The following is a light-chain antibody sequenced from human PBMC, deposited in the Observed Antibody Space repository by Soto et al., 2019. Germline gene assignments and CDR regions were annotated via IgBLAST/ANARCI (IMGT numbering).Light chain of an antibody. J-gene: IGLJ2*01. Sequence: QSALTQPASVSGSPGQSITISCTGTSSDVGGYNYVSWYQQHPGKAPKLMIYEVSNRPSGVSNRFSGYKSGNTASLTISGIQAEDEADYYCSSYTSRSTRVFGGGTKRTGL. CDR1: SSDVGGYNY. V-gene: IGLV2-14*01. CDR3: SSYTSRSTRV. CDR2: EVS.